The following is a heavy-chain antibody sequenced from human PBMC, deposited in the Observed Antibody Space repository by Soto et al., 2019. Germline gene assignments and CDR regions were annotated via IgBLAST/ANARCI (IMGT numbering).Heavy chain of an antibody. J-gene: IGHJ4*02. CDR2: IWFDGSNK. CDR3: AKDRSVSHLDY. V-gene: IGHV3-33*06. D-gene: IGHD4-4*01. Sequence: GGSLRLSCAASGLTFRDSGFHWVRQAPGRGLEWVAVIWFDGSNKYYADSVKGRFAISKDNSKNMLYLQMDSLRAEDTAVYFCAKDRSVSHLDYWGQGSLVTVSS. CDR1: GLTFRDSG.